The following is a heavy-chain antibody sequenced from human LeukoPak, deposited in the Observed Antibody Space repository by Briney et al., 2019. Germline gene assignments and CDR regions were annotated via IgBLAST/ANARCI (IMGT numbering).Heavy chain of an antibody. CDR3: ARSGVYITMVRVPSGGMDV. V-gene: IGHV1-2*02. CDR2: INPNSGGT. CDR1: GYTFTGYY. D-gene: IGHD3-10*01. Sequence: ASVKVSCKASGYTFTGYYMHWVRQAPGQGLEWMGWINPNSGGTNYAQKFQGRVTMTRDTSISTAYMELSRLRSDDTAVYYCARSGVYITMVRVPSGGMDVWGQGTTVTVSS. J-gene: IGHJ6*02.